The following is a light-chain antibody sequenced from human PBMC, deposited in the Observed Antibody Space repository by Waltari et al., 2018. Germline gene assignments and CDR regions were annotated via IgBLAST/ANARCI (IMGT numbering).Light chain of an antibody. CDR2: WAS. Sequence: SVFYSANNKNYLAWYQQKPGRPPKLLIYWASTRESGVPDRFSGSGSGTDFTLTISSLQAEDVAVYYCQQYYSTPLTFGGGTKVEIK. V-gene: IGKV4-1*01. CDR3: QQYYSTPLT. CDR1: SVFYSANNKNY. J-gene: IGKJ4*01.